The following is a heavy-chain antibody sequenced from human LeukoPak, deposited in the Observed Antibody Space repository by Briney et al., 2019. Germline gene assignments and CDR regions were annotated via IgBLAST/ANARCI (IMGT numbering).Heavy chain of an antibody. V-gene: IGHV1-3*01. CDR3: GGGSIAVGGTILPTY. D-gene: IGHD6-19*01. Sequence: AASLKFSCKASEHTSTCYAMHWVRQAPGHRPEWMAFITAGNCNTKYSQKFQGRVTITRYTSASTAYMKLSSLRSEDTALYYCGGGSIAVGGTILPTYWGQGTLVTVFS. CDR2: ITAGNCNT. J-gene: IGHJ4*02. CDR1: EHTSTCYA.